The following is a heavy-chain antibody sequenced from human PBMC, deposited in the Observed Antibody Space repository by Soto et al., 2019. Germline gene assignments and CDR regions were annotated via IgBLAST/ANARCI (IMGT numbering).Heavy chain of an antibody. V-gene: IGHV4-34*01. CDR1: GGSFSGYY. D-gene: IGHD2-15*01. J-gene: IGHJ4*02. Sequence: PSETLSLTCAVYGGSFSGYYWSWIRQPPGKGLEWIGEINHSGSTNYNPSLKSRVTISVDTSKNQFSLKLSSVTAADTAVYYCAARADIVVVVAATLGYWGQGTLVTVSS. CDR2: INHSGST. CDR3: AARADIVVVVAATLGY.